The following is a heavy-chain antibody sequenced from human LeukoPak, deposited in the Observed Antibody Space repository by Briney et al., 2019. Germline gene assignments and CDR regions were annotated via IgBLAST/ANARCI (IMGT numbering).Heavy chain of an antibody. CDR3: ARDLSGSHYGMDV. V-gene: IGHV3-30*03. D-gene: IGHD3-22*01. CDR1: GFTFSNYV. J-gene: IGHJ6*02. CDR2: ISFDGSDK. Sequence: PGGSLRLSCAASGFTFSNYVMPWVRQAPGKGLEWVSVISFDGSDKYYADSVKGRFTISRDNSKNTLYLQMNSLRAEDTAVYYCARDLSGSHYGMDVWGQGTTVTVSS.